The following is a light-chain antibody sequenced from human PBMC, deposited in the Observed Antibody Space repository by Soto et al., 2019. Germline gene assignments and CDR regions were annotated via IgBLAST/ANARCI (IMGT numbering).Light chain of an antibody. J-gene: IGKJ5*01. Sequence: EIVLTQSPATLSLSPGERATLSCRAGQSVSTSVAWYQQKPGQSPSLVIYDTSNRATGIPARFSGSGSGTEFTLTISSLQSEDFAVYYCQQYNNWPITFGQGTRLEIK. CDR3: QQYNNWPIT. CDR2: DTS. V-gene: IGKV3-11*01. CDR1: QSVSTS.